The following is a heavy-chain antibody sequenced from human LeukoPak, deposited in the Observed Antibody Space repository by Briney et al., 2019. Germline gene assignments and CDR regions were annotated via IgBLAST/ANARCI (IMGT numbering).Heavy chain of an antibody. J-gene: IGHJ4*02. V-gene: IGHV3-33*01. CDR1: GFTFSSYG. Sequence: GGSLRLSCAASGFTFSSYGMHWVRQAPGKGLGWVAVIWYDGSNKYYADSVKGRFTISRDNSKNTLYLQMNSLRAEDTAVYYCARDLSGVDYWGQGTLVTVSS. CDR3: ARDLSGVDY. D-gene: IGHD2-15*01. CDR2: IWYDGSNK.